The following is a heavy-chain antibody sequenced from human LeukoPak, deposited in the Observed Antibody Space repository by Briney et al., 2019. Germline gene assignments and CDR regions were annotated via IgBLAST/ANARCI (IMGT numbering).Heavy chain of an antibody. J-gene: IGHJ4*02. CDR2: IWYDGSNK. CDR1: GFTFSSYG. Sequence: GGSLRLSCAASGFTFSSYGMHWVRQAPGKGLGWVAVIWYDGSNKYYADSVKGRFTISRDNSKNTLYLQMNSLRAEDTAVYYCARDLGQQLVRGFDYWGQGTLVTVSS. D-gene: IGHD6-13*01. CDR3: ARDLGQQLVRGFDY. V-gene: IGHV3-33*01.